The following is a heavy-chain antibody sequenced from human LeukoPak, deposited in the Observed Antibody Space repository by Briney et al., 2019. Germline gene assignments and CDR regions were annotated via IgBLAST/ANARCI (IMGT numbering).Heavy chain of an antibody. Sequence: PSETLSLTCAVYGGSFSGYYWSWIRQPPGKGLEWIGEINHSGSTNYNPPLKSRVTISVDTSKNQFSLKLSSVTAADTAVYYCARGYLAYYDSSGYVPYYFDYWGQGTLVTVSS. J-gene: IGHJ4*02. D-gene: IGHD3-22*01. V-gene: IGHV4-34*01. CDR2: INHSGST. CDR3: ARGYLAYYDSSGYVPYYFDY. CDR1: GGSFSGYY.